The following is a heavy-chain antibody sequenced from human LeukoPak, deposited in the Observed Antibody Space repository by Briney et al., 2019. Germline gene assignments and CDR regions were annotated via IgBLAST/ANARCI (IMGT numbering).Heavy chain of an antibody. J-gene: IGHJ4*02. CDR2: IDPSDSYT. V-gene: IGHV5-10-1*01. Sequence: PGESLRISCKGSGYRFTSYWISWVRQMPGKGLEWMGRIDPSDSYTNYSPSFQGHVTISADKSISTAYLQWSSLKASDTAMYYCARLLRYYDSSGYYYFDYWGQGTLVTVSS. CDR3: ARLLRYYDSSGYYYFDY. CDR1: GYRFTSYW. D-gene: IGHD3-22*01.